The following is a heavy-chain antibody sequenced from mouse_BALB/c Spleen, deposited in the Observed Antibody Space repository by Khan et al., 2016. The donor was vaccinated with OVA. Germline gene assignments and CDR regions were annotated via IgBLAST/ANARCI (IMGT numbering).Heavy chain of an antibody. CDR2: IYWDDEK. V-gene: IGHV8-12*01. Sequence: QVTLKESGPGILQPSQTLSLTCSFSGFSLSTSGMGVSWIRQPSGKGLQWLAHIYWDDEKRYNPSLKSRLTISKDTSRNQVFIKITSVDTADTATYYCVRRRDWYFDYWGQGTILTVSS. D-gene: IGHD3-3*01. CDR1: GFSLSTSGMG. CDR3: VRRRDWYFDY. J-gene: IGHJ2*01.